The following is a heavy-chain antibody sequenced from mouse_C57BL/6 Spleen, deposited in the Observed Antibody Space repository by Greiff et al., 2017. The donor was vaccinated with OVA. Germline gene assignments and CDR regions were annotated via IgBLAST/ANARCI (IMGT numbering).Heavy chain of an antibody. D-gene: IGHD1-1*01. Sequence: QVQLQHSGPELVKPGASVQISCKASGYTFTDYYINWVKQRPEQGLEWIGWIFPGSGSTYYNAKFKGKATLTVDKSSSTAYMLLSSLTSEDSAGYLRARREITTVVGGWYCDVRGKGTMVSVTS. J-gene: IGHJ1*03. V-gene: IGHV1-75*01. CDR1: GYTFTDYY. CDR3: ARREITTVVGGWYCDV. CDR2: IFPGSGST.